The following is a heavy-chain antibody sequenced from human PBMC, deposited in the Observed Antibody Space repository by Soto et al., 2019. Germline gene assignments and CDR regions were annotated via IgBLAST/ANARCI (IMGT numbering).Heavy chain of an antibody. V-gene: IGHV1-18*01. CDR1: GYACTTYG. Sequence: QVHLVQSGAQVTKPGASVKVSCKGSGYACTTYGITWVRQAPGKGLEWMGWISAHNGNPNYPQKLQGRVTVTRDTSTSTAYMELRSLRSDDTAVYDCARGRYGDYWGQGALVTVSS. CDR3: ARGRYGDY. CDR2: ISAHNGNP. J-gene: IGHJ4*02. D-gene: IGHD1-1*01.